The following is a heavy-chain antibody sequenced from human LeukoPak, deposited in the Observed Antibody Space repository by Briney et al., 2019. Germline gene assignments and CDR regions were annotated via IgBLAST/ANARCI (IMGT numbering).Heavy chain of an antibody. J-gene: IGHJ4*02. CDR2: IYPGDSDT. V-gene: IGHV5-51*01. CDR3: ASPEYYYDSSGYYSPGGFDY. Sequence: GESLKISCKGSGYSFTSYWIGWVRQMPGKGLEWMGIIYPGDSDTRYSPSFQGQVTISAGKSISTAYLQWSSLKASDTAMYYCASPEYYYDSSGYYSPGGFDYWGQGTLVTVSS. D-gene: IGHD3-22*01. CDR1: GYSFTSYW.